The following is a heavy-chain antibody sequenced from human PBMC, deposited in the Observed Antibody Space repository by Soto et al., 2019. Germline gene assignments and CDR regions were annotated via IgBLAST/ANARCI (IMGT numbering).Heavy chain of an antibody. CDR1: GGTFSSYA. CDR2: IIPIFGTA. J-gene: IGHJ5*02. V-gene: IGHV1-69*13. Sequence: GASVKVSCKASGGTFSSYAISWVRQAPGQGLEWMGGIIPIFGTANYAQKFQGRVTITADESTSTAYMELSSLRSEDTAVYYCATGSSSSILSPLFDPWGQETLVTVAS. CDR3: ATGSSSSILSPLFDP. D-gene: IGHD6-6*01.